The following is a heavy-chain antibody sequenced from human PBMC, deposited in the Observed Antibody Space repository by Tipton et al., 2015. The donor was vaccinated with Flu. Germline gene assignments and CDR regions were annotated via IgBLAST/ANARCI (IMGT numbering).Heavy chain of an antibody. V-gene: IGHV3-48*03. CDR1: GFTFSSYE. CDR3: ARDSAPYYYYYGMDV. J-gene: IGHJ6*02. CDR2: ISSSGSTI. D-gene: IGHD6-13*01. Sequence: TASGFTFSSYEMNWVRQAPGKGLEWVSYISSSGSTIYYADSVKGRLTISRDNAKNSLYLQMNSLRAEDTAVYYCARDSAPYYYYYGMDVWGQGTTVTVSS.